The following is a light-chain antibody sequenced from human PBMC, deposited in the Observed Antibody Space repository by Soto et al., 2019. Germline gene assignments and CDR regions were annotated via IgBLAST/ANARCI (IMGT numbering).Light chain of an antibody. CDR1: SSDVGSYNL. J-gene: IGLJ1*01. CDR2: EGS. Sequence: QSVLTQPASVSGSPGQSITISCPGTSSDVGSYNLVSWYQQHPGKAPKLMIYEGSKRPSGVPNRFSGSKSGNTASLTISGLQAEDEADYYCCSYAGSSTYVFGTGTKVTVL. CDR3: CSYAGSSTYV. V-gene: IGLV2-23*01.